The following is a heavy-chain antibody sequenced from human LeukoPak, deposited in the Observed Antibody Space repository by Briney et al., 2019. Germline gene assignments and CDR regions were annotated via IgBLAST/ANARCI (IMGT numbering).Heavy chain of an antibody. D-gene: IGHD2-2*01. CDR3: ARDIVVVPAAMGYYYGMDV. V-gene: IGHV3-21*01. CDR1: GFTFSSYS. CDR2: ISSSSSYI. Sequence: GGSLRLSCAASGFTFSSYSMNWVHQAPGKGLEWVSSISSSSSYIYYADSVKGRFTISRDNAKNSLYLQMNSLRAEDTAVYYCARDIVVVPAAMGYYYGMDVWGQGTTVTVSS. J-gene: IGHJ6*02.